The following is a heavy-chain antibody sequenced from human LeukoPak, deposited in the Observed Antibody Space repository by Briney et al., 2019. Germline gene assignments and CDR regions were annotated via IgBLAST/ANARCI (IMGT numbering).Heavy chain of an antibody. CDR2: ISGDGGST. D-gene: IGHD6-19*01. CDR1: GFTFDDYA. J-gene: IGHJ4*02. V-gene: IGHV3-43*02. CDR3: AKNSAPSGVAVAGFDY. Sequence: GGSLRLSCAASGFTFDDYAMHWVRQAPGKGVEWVSLISGDGGSTYYAASVKGRFTISRDNSKNSLYLQMNSLRTEDTALYYCAKNSAPSGVAVAGFDYWGQGTLVTVSS.